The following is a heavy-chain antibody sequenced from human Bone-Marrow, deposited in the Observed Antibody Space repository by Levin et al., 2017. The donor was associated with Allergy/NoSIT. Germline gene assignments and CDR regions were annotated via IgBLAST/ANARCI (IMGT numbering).Heavy chain of an antibody. CDR1: GFTFSSYA. D-gene: IGHD4-17*01. V-gene: IGHV3-23*01. CDR3: VKHSRDYAGSSYYYYAMDV. CDR2: ISGLGGKT. Sequence: PGGSLRLSCAASGFTFSSYAMSWVRQAPGKGLEWVSTISGLGGKTYHADSVKGRFTISRDNSRSTLSLQMNSLRAEDTALYYCVKHSRDYAGSSYYYYAMDVWGQGTTVTVSS. J-gene: IGHJ6*02.